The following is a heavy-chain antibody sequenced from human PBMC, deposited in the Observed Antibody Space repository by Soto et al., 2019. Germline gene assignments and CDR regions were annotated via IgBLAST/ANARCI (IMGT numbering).Heavy chain of an antibody. Sequence: GGSLRLSCAASGFTFSSYCMHWVRQAPGKGLEWVAVISYDGSNKYYADSVKGRFTISRDDSKNTLYLEMNSLRAEDTAVYYCAHEACRRGAFDIWGQGTMVTVSS. J-gene: IGHJ3*02. CDR3: AHEACRRGAFDI. CDR1: GFTFSSYC. D-gene: IGHD1-26*01. CDR2: ISYDGSNK. V-gene: IGHV3-30*18.